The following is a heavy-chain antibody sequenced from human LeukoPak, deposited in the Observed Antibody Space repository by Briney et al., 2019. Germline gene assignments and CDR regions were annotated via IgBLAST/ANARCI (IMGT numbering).Heavy chain of an antibody. CDR1: GGSISSSSCY. J-gene: IGHJ4*02. D-gene: IGHD6-6*01. CDR3: ARGGKYSSSSPFDY. CDR2: IYYSGST. V-gene: IGHV4-39*07. Sequence: SETLSLTCTVSGGSISSSSCYWGWIRQPPGKGLEWIGSIYYSGSTYYNPSLKSRVTISVDTSKNQFSLKLSSVTAADTAVYYCARGGKYSSSSPFDYWGQGTLVTVSS.